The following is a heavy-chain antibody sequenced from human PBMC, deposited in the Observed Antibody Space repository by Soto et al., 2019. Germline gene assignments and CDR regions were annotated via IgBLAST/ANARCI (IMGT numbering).Heavy chain of an antibody. CDR1: GGSISSGGYY. V-gene: IGHV4-31*03. CDR2: IYYSGST. Sequence: QVQLQESGPGLVKPSQTLSLTCTVSGGSISSGGYYWSWIRQHPGKGLEWIGYIYYSGSTYYNPSLKSRVTISVDTSKNQFSLKLSSVTAADTAVYYCARVGGSGSYRRSWFDPWGQGTLVTVSS. D-gene: IGHD3-10*01. CDR3: ARVGGSGSYRRSWFDP. J-gene: IGHJ5*02.